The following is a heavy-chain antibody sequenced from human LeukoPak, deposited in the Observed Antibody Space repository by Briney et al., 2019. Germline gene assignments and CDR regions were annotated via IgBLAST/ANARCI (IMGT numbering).Heavy chain of an antibody. CDR1: GYTFTSYD. Sequence: ASVTVSCKASGYTFTSYDINWVRRATGQGLEWMGWMNPNSGNTGYAQKFQGRVTMTRDTSITTAYMELSSLRSEDTAVYYCTRRHYGSVSYPDYWGQGTLVTVSS. D-gene: IGHD3-10*01. V-gene: IGHV1-8*01. J-gene: IGHJ4*02. CDR2: MNPNSGNT. CDR3: TRRHYGSVSYPDY.